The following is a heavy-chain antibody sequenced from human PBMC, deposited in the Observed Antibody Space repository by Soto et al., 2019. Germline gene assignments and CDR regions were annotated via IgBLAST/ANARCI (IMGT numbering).Heavy chain of an antibody. CDR2: IKSKTDGGTT. Sequence: GTLSLCWAAAEFTLTYASMAWVRQAPGKGLEWVGRIKSKTDGGTTDYAAPVKGRFTISRDESQNTLYLQMNSLKTEDTAVYYCTSLCYGHWGQGTLVTVSS. V-gene: IGHV3-15*07. CDR1: EFTLTYAS. CDR3: TSLCYGH. D-gene: IGHD3-16*01. J-gene: IGHJ4*02.